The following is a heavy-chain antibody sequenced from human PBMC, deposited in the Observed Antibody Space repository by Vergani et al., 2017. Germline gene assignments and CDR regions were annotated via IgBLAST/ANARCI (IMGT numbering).Heavy chain of an antibody. D-gene: IGHD6-19*01. CDR3: ASDYRTVAGPLN. CDR2: IWYDGSNK. Sequence: QVQLVESGGGVVQPGRSLRLSCAASGFTFSSYGMHWVRQAPGKGLEWVAVIWYDGSNKYYADSVKGRFTIYRDNSKNTLYLQMNSLRAEDTAVYYCASDYRTVAGPLNWGQGTLVTVSS. J-gene: IGHJ4*02. CDR1: GFTFSSYG. V-gene: IGHV3-33*01.